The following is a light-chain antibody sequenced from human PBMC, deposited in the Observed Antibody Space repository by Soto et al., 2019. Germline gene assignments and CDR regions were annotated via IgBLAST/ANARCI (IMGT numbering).Light chain of an antibody. CDR1: QSVSSY. CDR2: DAS. V-gene: IGKV3-11*01. J-gene: IGKJ1*01. CDR3: QQRSNWPWT. Sequence: EIVLTQSPATLSLSPVERATLSGRASQSVSSYLAWYQQKPGQAPRLLIYDASNRATGIPARFSGSGSGTDFTLTISSLEPEDFAVYYCQQRSNWPWTFGQGTKVDNK.